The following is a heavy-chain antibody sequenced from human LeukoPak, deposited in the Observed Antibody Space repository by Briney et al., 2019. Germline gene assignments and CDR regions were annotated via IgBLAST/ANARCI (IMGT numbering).Heavy chain of an antibody. V-gene: IGHV1-46*01. J-gene: IGHJ4*02. Sequence: GASVKVSCKASGYTFTSYYMHWVRQAPGQGLEWMGIINPSGGSTSYAQKFQGRVTMTRDMSTSTVYMELSSLRSEDTAVYYCVRDRNYDFWSGYYTGYFDYWGQGTLVTVSS. CDR2: INPSGGST. D-gene: IGHD3-3*01. CDR3: VRDRNYDFWSGYYTGYFDY. CDR1: GYTFTSYY.